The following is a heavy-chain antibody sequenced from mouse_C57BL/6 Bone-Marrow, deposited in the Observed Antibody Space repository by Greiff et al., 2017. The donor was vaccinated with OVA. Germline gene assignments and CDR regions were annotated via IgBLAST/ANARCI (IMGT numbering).Heavy chain of an antibody. V-gene: IGHV1-53*01. Sequence: QVQLQQPGTELVEPGASVKLSCKASGYTFTSYWMHWVKQRPGQGLEWIGNINPSNGGTNYNEKFKSKATLTVDKSSSTAYMQLSSLTSEDSAVYYCARSGWEGTALLAYWGQGTTLTVSS. J-gene: IGHJ2*01. CDR1: GYTFTSYW. CDR2: INPSNGGT. D-gene: IGHD6-1*01. CDR3: ARSGWEGTALLAY.